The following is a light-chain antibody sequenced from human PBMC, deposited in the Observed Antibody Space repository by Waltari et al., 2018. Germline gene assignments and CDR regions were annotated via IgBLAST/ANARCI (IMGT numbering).Light chain of an antibody. CDR2: DVS. CDR1: QSISCW. J-gene: IGKJ1*01. Sequence: DIQMTQSPSTLSASVGDRVTITCRARQSISCWLAWYQQKPGKAPKLLIYDVSSLESGVPSRFSGSGSGTEFTLTISSLQPDDFATYYCHQYNSYPWTFGQGTKVEIK. CDR3: HQYNSYPWT. V-gene: IGKV1-5*01.